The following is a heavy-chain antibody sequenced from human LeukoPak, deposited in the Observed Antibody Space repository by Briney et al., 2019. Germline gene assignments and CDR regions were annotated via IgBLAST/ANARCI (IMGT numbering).Heavy chain of an antibody. CDR3: ARDMYTSTSPKDWYFDL. CDR2: IWHDGGNK. CDR1: GFVFSTFG. D-gene: IGHD2-2*01. V-gene: IGHV3-33*01. J-gene: IGHJ2*01. Sequence: PGGSLRLSCAASGFVFSTFGMHWVRQAPDKGLEWVAGIWHDGGNKYFADSVKGRFTISRDNSKNTLYLQMNSLRVEDTAVYYCARDMYTSTSPKDWYFDLWGRGTLVTVAS.